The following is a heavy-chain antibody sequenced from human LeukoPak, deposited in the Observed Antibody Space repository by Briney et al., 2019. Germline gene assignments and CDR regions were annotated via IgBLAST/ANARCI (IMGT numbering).Heavy chain of an antibody. Sequence: ASVKVSCKASGYTFTGYYMHWVRQAPGQGLEWMGWINPNSGGTNYAQKFQGRVTMTRDTSISTAYMELSRLRSDDTAVYYCAREVVVPAASYYYYYYMDVWGKGTTVTVSS. J-gene: IGHJ6*03. CDR3: AREVVVPAASYYYYYYMDV. D-gene: IGHD2-2*01. CDR1: GYTFTGYY. V-gene: IGHV1-2*02. CDR2: INPNSGGT.